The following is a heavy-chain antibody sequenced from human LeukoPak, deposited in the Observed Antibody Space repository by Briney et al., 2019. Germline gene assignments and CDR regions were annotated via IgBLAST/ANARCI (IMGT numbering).Heavy chain of an antibody. Sequence: ASVKVSCKASGGTFSSYAISWVRQAPGQGLEWMGGIIPIFGTANYAQKFQGRVTITTDESTSTAYVELSSLRSEDTAVYYCARDVGNCPLGYWGQGTLVTVSS. CDR1: GGTFSSYA. D-gene: IGHD4-23*01. V-gene: IGHV1-69*05. CDR2: IIPIFGTA. CDR3: ARDVGNCPLGY. J-gene: IGHJ4*02.